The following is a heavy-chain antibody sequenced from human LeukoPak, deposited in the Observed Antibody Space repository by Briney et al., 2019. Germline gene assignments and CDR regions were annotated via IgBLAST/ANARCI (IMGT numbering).Heavy chain of an antibody. Sequence: PGGSLRPSCAASGFTFSSYAMSWVRQAPGKGLEWVSAISGSGGSTYYADSVKGRFTISRDNSKNTLYLQMNSLRAEDTAVYYCAKGRNFWSGYYKGEDYWGQGTLVTVSS. V-gene: IGHV3-23*01. CDR1: GFTFSSYA. J-gene: IGHJ4*02. CDR2: ISGSGGST. D-gene: IGHD3-3*01. CDR3: AKGRNFWSGYYKGEDY.